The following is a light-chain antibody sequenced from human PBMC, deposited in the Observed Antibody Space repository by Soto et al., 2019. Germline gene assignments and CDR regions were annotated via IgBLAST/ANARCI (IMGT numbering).Light chain of an antibody. V-gene: IGLV2-14*03. CDR3: TSYINDATP. J-gene: IGLJ3*02. CDR2: DVS. Sequence: QSALTQPASVSGSPGQSITISRTVASSDVRSYNFVSWYQQHPGKAPKLLIYDVSHRPSGVSDRFSGSKSGNTASLTISGLQADDEADYYCTSYINDATPFGGGTKLTVL. CDR1: SSDVRSYNF.